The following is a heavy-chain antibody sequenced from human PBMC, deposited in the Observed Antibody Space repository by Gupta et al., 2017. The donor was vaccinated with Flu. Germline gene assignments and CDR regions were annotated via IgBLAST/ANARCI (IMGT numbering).Heavy chain of an antibody. CDR2: ISGSGSTI. D-gene: IGHD3-3*01. Sequence: EVQLVESGGGLVQPGGSLSLSCAASGFTFSGYEMNWVRQAPGKGLEWVSYISGSGSTIYYADSVKGRFTISRDNAKNSLYLQMNSLRAEDTAVYYCAREERIMVFGVVSSDYLDVWGKGTTVTVSS. J-gene: IGHJ6*03. CDR3: AREERIMVFGVVSSDYLDV. CDR1: GFTFSGYE. V-gene: IGHV3-48*03.